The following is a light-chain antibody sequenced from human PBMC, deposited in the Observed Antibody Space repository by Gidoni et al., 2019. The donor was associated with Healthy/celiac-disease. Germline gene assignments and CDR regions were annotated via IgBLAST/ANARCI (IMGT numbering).Light chain of an antibody. CDR2: DAS. Sequence: EIVLTQSPATLSLSPGERATLSCRASQSFSSYLAWYQHKPGQAPRLLIYDASNRATCIPARFSGSGSGTDFTLTISSLEPEDFAVSYWQPRSNWPPKPTFPCGAKVE. CDR1: QSFSSY. V-gene: IGKV3-11*01. J-gene: IGKJ4*01. CDR3: QPRSNWPPKPT.